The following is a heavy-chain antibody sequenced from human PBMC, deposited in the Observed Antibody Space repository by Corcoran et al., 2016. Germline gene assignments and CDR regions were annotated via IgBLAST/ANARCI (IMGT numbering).Heavy chain of an antibody. CDR3: ARRVNWFDT. J-gene: IGHJ5*02. CDR2: IYPGDSDT. V-gene: IGHV5-51*01. CDR1: GYRFTSYW. Sequence: EVQLVQSGAEVKKPGESLRISCKGSGYRFTSYWIGWVRQMPGKGQEGMGIIYPGDSDTRYSPSFQGQVTMSADKSISTAYLQWSSLKASDTAIYYCARRVNWFDTWGQGTLVTVSS.